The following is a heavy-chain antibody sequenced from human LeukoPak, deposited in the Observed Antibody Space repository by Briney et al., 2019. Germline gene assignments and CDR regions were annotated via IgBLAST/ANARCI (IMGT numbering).Heavy chain of an antibody. Sequence: PSETLSLTCTVSGGSISSSSYYWGWIRQPPGKGLEWIGSIYYSGSTYYNPSLKSRVTISVDTSKNQFSLKLSSVTAADTAVYYCASGPGRPVAGTDYWGQGTLVTVSS. CDR3: ASGPGRPVAGTDY. V-gene: IGHV4-39*07. D-gene: IGHD6-19*01. J-gene: IGHJ4*02. CDR1: GGSISSSSYY. CDR2: IYYSGST.